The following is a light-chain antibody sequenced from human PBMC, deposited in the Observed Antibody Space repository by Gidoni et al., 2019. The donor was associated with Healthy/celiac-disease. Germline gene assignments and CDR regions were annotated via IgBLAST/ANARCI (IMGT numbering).Light chain of an antibody. J-gene: IGLJ1*01. CDR2: EVS. CDR1: SSDVGGYNY. Sequence: QSALTQPDSVSGSPGQSIAISCTGTSSDVGGYNYVSWYQQHPGKAPKLMIYEVSNRPSGVLDRFSGSKSDNTASLTISGLQAEDEADYYCSSYTSSSTLGYVFGTGTKVTVL. CDR3: SSYTSSSTLGYV. V-gene: IGLV2-14*01.